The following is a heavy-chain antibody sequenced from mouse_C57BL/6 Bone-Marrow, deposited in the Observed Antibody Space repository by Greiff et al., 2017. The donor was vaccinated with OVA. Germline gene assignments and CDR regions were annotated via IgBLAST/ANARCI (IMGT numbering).Heavy chain of an antibody. CDR1: GFTFSNYW. V-gene: IGHV6-3*01. J-gene: IGHJ3*01. Sequence: EVKVEESGGGLVQPGGSMKLSCVASGFTFSNYWMNWVRQSPEKGLEWVAQIRLKSDNYATHYAESVKGRFTISRDDSKSSVYLQMNNLRAEDTGIYYCIVGYSWFAYWGQGTLVTVSA. CDR3: IVGYSWFAY. D-gene: IGHD2-3*01. CDR2: IRLKSDNYAT.